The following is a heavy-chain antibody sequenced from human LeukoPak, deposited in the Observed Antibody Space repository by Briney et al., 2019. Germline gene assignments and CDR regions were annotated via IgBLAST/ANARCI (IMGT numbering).Heavy chain of an antibody. V-gene: IGHV4-39*01. J-gene: IGHJ5*02. CDR2: IYYTGRT. Sequence: SETLSLTCTVSGGSISSSSHSWGWIRHPPGKGLEWTGSIYYTGRTYYNPSLKSRATISVDTPKNQFSLKRSSVTAADTAVYYCAQSLGSSNWIGNWFDPWGQGTLVTVSS. CDR1: GGSISSSSHS. CDR3: AQSLGSSNWIGNWFDP. D-gene: IGHD6-13*01.